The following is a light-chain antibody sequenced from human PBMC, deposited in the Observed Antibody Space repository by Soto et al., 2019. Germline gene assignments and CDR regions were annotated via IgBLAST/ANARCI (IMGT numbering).Light chain of an antibody. J-gene: IGKJ5*01. CDR3: QQSDNLPLT. Sequence: DFQMTQSPSSLSASVGDRVTITCRATQAIKNFLNWYQQKPGRAPKLLISDASTLQRGVPSRFSGSVSGTHFTFVISSLQPEDVGTYYCQQSDNLPLTFGQGTRLDIK. CDR2: DAS. V-gene: IGKV1-33*01. CDR1: QAIKNF.